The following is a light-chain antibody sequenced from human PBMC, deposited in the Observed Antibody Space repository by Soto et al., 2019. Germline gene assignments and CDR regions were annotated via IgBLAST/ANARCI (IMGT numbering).Light chain of an antibody. J-gene: IGLJ1*01. CDR1: SSDVGGYNY. CDR3: SSYSGTNYHYV. CDR2: EVS. V-gene: IGLV2-8*01. Sequence: QSALTQPPSASGSFGQSVTIPCTGTSSDVGGYNYVSWYQQHPGKAPKLMIYEVSERPSGVPDRFSGSKSGNTASLTVSGLQADDEADYYCSSYSGTNYHYVFGTGTKVTVL.